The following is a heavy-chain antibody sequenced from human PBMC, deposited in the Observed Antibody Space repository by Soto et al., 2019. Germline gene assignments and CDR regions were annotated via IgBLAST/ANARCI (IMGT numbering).Heavy chain of an antibody. D-gene: IGHD5-12*01. V-gene: IGHV3-30-3*01. CDR3: ARDGYTEYYQYYYGMDV. Sequence: SLRLSCAASGFTFSSYAMHWVRQAPGKGLEWVAVISYDGSNKYYADSVKGRFTISRDNSKNTLYLQMNSLRAEDTAVYYCARDGYTEYYQYYYGMDVWGQGNPVTVCS. CDR2: ISYDGSNK. J-gene: IGHJ6*02. CDR1: GFTFSSYA.